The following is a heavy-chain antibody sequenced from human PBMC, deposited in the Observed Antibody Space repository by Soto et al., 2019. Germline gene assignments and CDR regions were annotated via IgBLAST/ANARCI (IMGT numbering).Heavy chain of an antibody. CDR3: ARDSRYYDSSGYYSPSVFDY. CDR1: GYTFTSYG. V-gene: IGHV1-18*01. CDR2: ISAYNGNT. J-gene: IGHJ4*02. Sequence: ASVKVSCKASGYTFTSYGISWVRQAPGQGLEWMGWISAYNGNTNYAQKLQGRVTMTTDTSTSTAYMELRSLRSGDTAVYYCARDSRYYDSSGYYSPSVFDYWGQGTLVTVSS. D-gene: IGHD3-22*01.